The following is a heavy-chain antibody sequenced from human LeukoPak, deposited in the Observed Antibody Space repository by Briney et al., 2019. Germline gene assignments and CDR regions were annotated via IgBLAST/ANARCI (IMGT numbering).Heavy chain of an antibody. CDR3: ARGPVAIFGVVPIDS. D-gene: IGHD3-3*01. V-gene: IGHV1-2*02. CDR1: GYSFIGYY. J-gene: IGHJ4*02. Sequence: ASVKVSCRASGYSFIGYYMHAVPQALRERGEWMAWINPNRGGPNYAQRFQGRVTMTRDTSIRTAYMELSRLRSDDTAVYYCARGPVAIFGVVPIDSWGQGTLVTVSS. CDR2: INPNRGGP.